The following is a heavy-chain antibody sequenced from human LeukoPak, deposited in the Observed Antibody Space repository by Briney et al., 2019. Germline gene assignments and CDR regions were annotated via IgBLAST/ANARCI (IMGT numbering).Heavy chain of an antibody. V-gene: IGHV3-53*05. CDR2: IYSGGST. Sequence: GGSLRLSCTVSGFTVSSNSMSWVRQAPGKGLEWVSFIYSGGSTHNSDSVKGRFTISRDNSKNTLYLQMNSLRAEDTAVYYCARGARKGDDYGGFFDYWGQGTLVTVSS. CDR3: ARGARKGDDYGGFFDY. CDR1: GFTVSSNS. J-gene: IGHJ4*02. D-gene: IGHD4-23*01.